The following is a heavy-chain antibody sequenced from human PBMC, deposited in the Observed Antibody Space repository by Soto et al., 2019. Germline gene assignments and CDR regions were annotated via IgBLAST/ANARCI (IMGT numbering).Heavy chain of an antibody. D-gene: IGHD2-15*01. CDR3: ARDSGSAQYYYYGMDV. Sequence: FVISGDSVSSNSAAWNWIRQSPSRGLEWLGRTYYRSKWYNDYAVSVKSRITINPDTSKNQFSLQLNSVTPEDTAVYYCARDSGSAQYYYYGMDVWGQGTTVTVS. CDR2: TYYRSKWYN. V-gene: IGHV6-1*01. J-gene: IGHJ6*02. CDR1: GDSVSSNSAA.